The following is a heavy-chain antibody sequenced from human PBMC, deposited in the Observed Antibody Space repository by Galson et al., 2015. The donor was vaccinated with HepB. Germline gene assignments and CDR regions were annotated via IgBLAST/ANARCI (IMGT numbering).Heavy chain of an antibody. J-gene: IGHJ5*02. CDR2: TYYRSKWYN. Sequence: CAISGDSVSSNSAAWNWIRQSPSRGLEWLGRTYYRSKWYNDYAVSVKSRITINPDTSKNQFSLQLNSVTPEDTAVYYCARESSPGRGRGFDPWGQGTLVTVSS. V-gene: IGHV6-1*01. CDR3: ARESSPGRGRGFDP. D-gene: IGHD1-1*01. CDR1: GDSVSSNSAA.